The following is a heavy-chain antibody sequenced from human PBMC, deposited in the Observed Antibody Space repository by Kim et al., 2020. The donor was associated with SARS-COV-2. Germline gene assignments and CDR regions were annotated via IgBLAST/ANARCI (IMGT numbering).Heavy chain of an antibody. Sequence: SETLSLTCTVSGGSISSGDYYWSWIRQPPGKGLEWIGYIYYSGSTYYNPSLKSRVTISVDTSKNQFSLKLSSVTVADTAVYYCARARATSITIFGVVIVHNFDYWGQGTLVTVSS. CDR1: GGSISSGDYY. CDR2: IYYSGST. V-gene: IGHV4-30-4*01. D-gene: IGHD3-3*01. CDR3: ARARATSITIFGVVIVHNFDY. J-gene: IGHJ4*02.